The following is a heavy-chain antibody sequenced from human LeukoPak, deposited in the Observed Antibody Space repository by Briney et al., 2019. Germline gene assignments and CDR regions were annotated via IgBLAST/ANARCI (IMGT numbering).Heavy chain of an antibody. D-gene: IGHD2-21*02. Sequence: ASVKVSCKASGFTFTNSAMQWVRPARGQRLEWIGWIVVGSGNTNYAQKFQERVTITRDMSTSTAYMELSSLRSEDTAVYYCAGYCGGDCLYDYWGQGTLVTVSS. CDR3: AGYCGGDCLYDY. V-gene: IGHV1-58*02. J-gene: IGHJ4*02. CDR2: IVVGSGNT. CDR1: GFTFTNSA.